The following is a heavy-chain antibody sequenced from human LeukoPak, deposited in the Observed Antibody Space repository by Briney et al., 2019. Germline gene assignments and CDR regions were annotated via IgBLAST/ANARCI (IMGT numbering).Heavy chain of an antibody. J-gene: IGHJ4*02. D-gene: IGHD3-22*01. CDR2: IIPIFGIA. Sequence: ASVKVSFKASGGTFSSYAISWVRQAPGQGLEWMGRIIPIFGIANYAQKFQGRVTITADKSTSTAYMELSSLRSEDTAVYYCARDHYYDSSCYYGGYWGQGTLVTVSS. CDR3: ARDHYYDSSCYYGGY. V-gene: IGHV1-69*04. CDR1: GGTFSSYA.